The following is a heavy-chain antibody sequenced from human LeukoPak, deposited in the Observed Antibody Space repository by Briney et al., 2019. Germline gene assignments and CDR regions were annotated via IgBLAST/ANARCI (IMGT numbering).Heavy chain of an antibody. CDR1: GFTFSSYG. J-gene: IGHJ4*02. D-gene: IGHD6-13*01. CDR2: IRHDGSNK. V-gene: IGHV3-30*02. Sequence: PGGSLRLSCAASGFTFSSYGMYWVRQAPGKGLEWVAFIRHDGSNKYYADSVKGRFTVSRDNSKNTLYLQMNSLRAEDTAVYYCARDEGVGYSSSWYVLDYWGQGTLVTVSS. CDR3: ARDEGVGYSSSWYVLDY.